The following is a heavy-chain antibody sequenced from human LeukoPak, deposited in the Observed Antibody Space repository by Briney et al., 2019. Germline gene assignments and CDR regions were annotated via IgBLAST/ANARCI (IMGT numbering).Heavy chain of an antibody. V-gene: IGHV3-7*01. J-gene: IGHJ4*02. CDR1: AITFSNSW. CDR2: IKQDGSET. D-gene: IGHD5/OR15-5a*01. CDR3: ARHLAGDSLYRQFEY. Sequence: GGSLRLPCTASAITFSNSWMSWVRQAPGKGLEWVANIKQDGSETNYVDSVKGRFTISRDNAKNSLFLQMNSLRGEDTAIYYCARHLAGDSLYRQFEYWGQGTLVTVSS.